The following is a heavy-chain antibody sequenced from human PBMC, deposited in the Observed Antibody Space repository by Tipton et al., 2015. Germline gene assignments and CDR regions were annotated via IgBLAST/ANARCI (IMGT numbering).Heavy chain of an antibody. Sequence: GSLRLSCAASGFTFRDSWMHWVRQDAVKGLVWVSRISSDGRETRYADSVKGRFTISRDNAKNSLYLQMNSLRAEDTAVYYCARCWHYYYYYGMDVWGQGTTVSVSS. CDR2: ISSDGRET. J-gene: IGHJ6*02. CDR3: ARCWHYYYYYGMDV. V-gene: IGHV3-74*01. CDR1: GFTFRDSW.